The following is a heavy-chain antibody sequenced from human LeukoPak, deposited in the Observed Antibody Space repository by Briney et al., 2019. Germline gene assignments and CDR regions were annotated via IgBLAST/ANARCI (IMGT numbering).Heavy chain of an antibody. D-gene: IGHD1-26*01. CDR2: LYYSGST. CDR3: ARREVGATAQFDC. Sequence: SETLSLTCTVSGGSISSSSYYWGWIRQPPGKGLEWIGSLYYSGSTYYNPTLKSRVTISVDTSKNQFSLKLSSVTAADTAVYFCARREVGATAQFDCWGQGTLVTVSS. J-gene: IGHJ4*02. V-gene: IGHV4-39*01. CDR1: GGSISSSSYY.